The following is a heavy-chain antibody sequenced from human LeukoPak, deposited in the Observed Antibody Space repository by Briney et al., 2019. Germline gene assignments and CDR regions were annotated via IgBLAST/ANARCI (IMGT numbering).Heavy chain of an antibody. D-gene: IGHD6-13*01. J-gene: IGHJ4*02. CDR3: ARVGGCSSWPPRDYFDY. CDR2: IYYSGST. CDR1: GGSISSYY. V-gene: IGHV4-59*01. Sequence: SETLSLTCTVPGGSISSYYWSWIRQPPGKGLEWIGYIYYSGSTNYNPSLKSRVTISVDTTNNQLSLKLSSTTCEDTAVYYCARVGGCSSWPPRDYFDYWGQGTLVTVSS.